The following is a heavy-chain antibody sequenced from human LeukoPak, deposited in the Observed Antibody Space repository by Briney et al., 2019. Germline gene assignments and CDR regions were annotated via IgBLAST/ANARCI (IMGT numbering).Heavy chain of an antibody. CDR3: ARDPRPSYYYGMDV. Sequence: PGGSLRLSCAASGFTFSSYAMSWVRQAPGKGLEWVSVIYSGGSTYYGDSVKGRFTISRDNSKNTLYLQMNSLRAEDTAVYYCARDPRPSYYYGMDVWGQGTTVTVSS. V-gene: IGHV3-66*01. J-gene: IGHJ6*02. CDR2: IYSGGST. D-gene: IGHD6-6*01. CDR1: GFTFSSYA.